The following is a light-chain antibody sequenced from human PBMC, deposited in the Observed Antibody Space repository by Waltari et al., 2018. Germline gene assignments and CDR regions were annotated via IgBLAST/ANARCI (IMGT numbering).Light chain of an antibody. J-gene: IGLJ2*01. CDR3: LVWHSTTDHHGV. CDR1: TIDSKR. CDR2: YDS. V-gene: IGLV3-21*04. Sequence: SYVVTQSPSVSVAPGATARIPCGGDTIDSKRGHWYQQRPGQAPVLVISYDSDRPSGIPERFSGSNSGNTATLTISWVEADDEADYYCLVWHSTTDHHGVFGGGTKLTVL.